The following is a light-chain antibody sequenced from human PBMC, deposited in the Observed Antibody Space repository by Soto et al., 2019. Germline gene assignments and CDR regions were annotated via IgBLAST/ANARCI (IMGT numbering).Light chain of an antibody. Sequence: DIQLTQSPSSLSASVGDTVTITCRASQSISTSLAWYQQKPGKAPKLLIYLASTLESGVPARFSGSGSATDFTLSISSLQPDDFATYYCQQYGSYSRTFGQGTKVDIK. CDR2: LAS. CDR3: QQYGSYSRT. V-gene: IGKV1-5*03. CDR1: QSISTS. J-gene: IGKJ1*01.